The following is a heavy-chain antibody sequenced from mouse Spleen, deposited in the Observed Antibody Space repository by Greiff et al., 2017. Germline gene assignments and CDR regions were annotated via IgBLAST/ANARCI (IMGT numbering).Heavy chain of an antibody. Sequence: QVQLKQSGAELVKPGASVKISCKASGYAFSSYWMNWVKQRPGKGLEWIGQIYPGDGDTNYNGKFKGKATLTADKSSSTAYMQLSSLTSEDSAVYFCARGGGSPYAMDYWGQGTSVTVSS. CDR2: IYPGDGDT. J-gene: IGHJ4*01. V-gene: IGHV1-80*01. D-gene: IGHD1-1*02. CDR1: GYAFSSYW. CDR3: ARGGGSPYAMDY.